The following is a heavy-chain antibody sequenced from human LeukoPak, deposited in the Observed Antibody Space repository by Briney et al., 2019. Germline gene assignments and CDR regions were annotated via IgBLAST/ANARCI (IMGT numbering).Heavy chain of an antibody. Sequence: GGSLRLSCAASGFTFSSYAMSWVRRAPGKGLEWVSAISGSGGSAYYADSVKGRFTISRDNSKNTLYLQMNSLRAEDTAVYYCAKDDFGVVADYWGQGTLVTVSS. J-gene: IGHJ4*02. D-gene: IGHD3-3*01. CDR1: GFTFSSYA. V-gene: IGHV3-23*01. CDR3: AKDDFGVVADY. CDR2: ISGSGGSA.